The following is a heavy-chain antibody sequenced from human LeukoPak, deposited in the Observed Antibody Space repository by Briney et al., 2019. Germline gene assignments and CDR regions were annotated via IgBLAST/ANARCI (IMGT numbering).Heavy chain of an antibody. J-gene: IGHJ5*02. CDR2: IIPIFGTA. V-gene: IGHV1-69*06. CDR3: ARDDCSGGSCYPGGNWFDP. D-gene: IGHD2-15*01. Sequence: GASVKVSCKASGGTFSSYAISWVRQAPGQGLEWMGGIIPIFGTANYAQKFQGRVTITADKSTSTAYMELSSLRSEDTAVYYCARDDCSGGSCYPGGNWFDPWGQGTLVTVSS. CDR1: GGTFSSYA.